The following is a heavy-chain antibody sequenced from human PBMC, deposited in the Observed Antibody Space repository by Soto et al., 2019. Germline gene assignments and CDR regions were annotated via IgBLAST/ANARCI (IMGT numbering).Heavy chain of an antibody. Sequence: ESGPTLVNPTQTLTQTCTFSGFSLSTSGVGVGWIRQPPGKALEWLALIYWDDDKRYSPSLKSRLTITKDTSKNQVVLTMTNMDPVDTATYYCAHTFPGLVTPSSGYYGGPYFDYWGQGTLVTVSS. V-gene: IGHV2-5*02. CDR1: GFSLSTSGVG. D-gene: IGHD3-22*01. CDR2: IYWDDDK. CDR3: AHTFPGLVTPSSGYYGGPYFDY. J-gene: IGHJ4*02.